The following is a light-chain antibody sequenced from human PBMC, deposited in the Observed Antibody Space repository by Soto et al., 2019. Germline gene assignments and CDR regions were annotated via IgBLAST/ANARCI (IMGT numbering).Light chain of an antibody. CDR3: QQLNSYPPT. CDR1: QGIRSY. J-gene: IGKJ3*01. Sequence: QLTQSPSSLSASVGDRVTITCRASQGIRSYLAWYQQKPRKAPKLLIYAASTLQSGVPSRFSGRGSGTDFPLTIRSLQPEDFATYYCQQLNSYPPTCGPGTKVDIK. CDR2: AAS. V-gene: IGKV1-9*01.